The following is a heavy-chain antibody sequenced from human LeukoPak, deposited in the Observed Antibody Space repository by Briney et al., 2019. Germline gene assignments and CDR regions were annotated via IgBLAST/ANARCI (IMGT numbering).Heavy chain of an antibody. J-gene: IGHJ6*03. CDR2: INPNSGGT. CDR3: ARVGSGWYVYYMDV. Sequence: ASVKVSCKASGYTFTGYYMHWVRQAPGQGLEWMGWINPNSGGTNYAQKFQGRVTMTRDTSISTAYMELSRLRSDDTAVYYCARVGSGWYVYYMDVWGKGTTVTVSS. V-gene: IGHV1-2*02. D-gene: IGHD6-13*01. CDR1: GYTFTGYY.